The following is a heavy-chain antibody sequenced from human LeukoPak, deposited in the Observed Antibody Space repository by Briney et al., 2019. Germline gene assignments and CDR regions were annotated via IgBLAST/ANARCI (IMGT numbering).Heavy chain of an antibody. CDR2: IYTDGST. CDR1: GGSTSNSF. V-gene: IGHV4-4*07. J-gene: IGHJ4*02. Sequence: SETLSLTCTVSGGSTSNSFWSWIRQPAGKGLEWIGRIYTDGSTNSNPSLRSRLTMSLDASKNQFSLKLTSVTAADTAVYFCARAPSGCGGTCAFDYWGQGTLVTVSS. CDR3: ARAPSGCGGTCAFDY. D-gene: IGHD2-15*01.